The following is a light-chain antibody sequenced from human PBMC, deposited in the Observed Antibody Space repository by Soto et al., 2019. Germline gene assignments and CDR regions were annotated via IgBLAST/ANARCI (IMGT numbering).Light chain of an antibody. CDR3: QQLNGYQLS. CDR2: SAS. Sequence: DIQSTQSPSFLSAFVGDTVTITCRASQAMSTYLAWYQQKPGKVPNLLIRSASTLQSGVPLRFSGGGSGTEFTLTISTLQPDDSGIYYCQQLNGYQLSFGGGTNVEIK. CDR1: QAMSTY. V-gene: IGKV1-9*01. J-gene: IGKJ4*01.